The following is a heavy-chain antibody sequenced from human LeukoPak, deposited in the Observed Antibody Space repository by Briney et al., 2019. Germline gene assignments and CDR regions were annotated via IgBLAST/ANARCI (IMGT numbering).Heavy chain of an antibody. V-gene: IGHV4-30-2*06. CDR1: GVAIASGGYS. Sequence: PSQTLSLTCTVSGVAIASGGYSWNWIQQSPGKGLEWIGCIYDRGPAYYNPSLKSRFTISVDRPKNQFFLNVTSLTAADTAVYYCARSRQASGLLSSWGQGTPVVVSS. CDR3: ARSRQASGLLSS. CDR2: IYDRGPA. D-gene: IGHD3-10*01. J-gene: IGHJ5*02.